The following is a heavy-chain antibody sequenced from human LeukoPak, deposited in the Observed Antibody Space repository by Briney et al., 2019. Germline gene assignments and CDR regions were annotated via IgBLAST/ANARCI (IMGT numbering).Heavy chain of an antibody. D-gene: IGHD2-2*01. CDR2: INTNTGNP. J-gene: IGHJ3*02. V-gene: IGHV7-4-1*02. CDR1: GYTFTSYA. Sequence: GASVKVSCKASGYTFTSYAMNWVRQAPGQGLEWMGWINTNTGNPTYAQGFTGRFVFSLDTSVSTAYLQISSLKAEDTAVYYCAAYCSSTSCYLGAFDIWGQGTMVTVSS. CDR3: AAYCSSTSCYLGAFDI.